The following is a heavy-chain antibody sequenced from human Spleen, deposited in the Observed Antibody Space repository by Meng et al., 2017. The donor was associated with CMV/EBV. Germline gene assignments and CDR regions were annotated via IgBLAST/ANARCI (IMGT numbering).Heavy chain of an antibody. J-gene: IGHJ4*02. V-gene: IGHV3-9*01. CDR3: AKGKWLLYYFDY. CDR2: ITWNSGNI. D-gene: IGHD6-19*01. Sequence: SLKISCAASAFTFDDYAMYWVRQPPGKGLEWVSIITWNSGNIGYADSVKGRFTISRDNAKNSLYLQMNSLRAEDTALYYCAKGKWLLYYFDYWGQGTLVTVSS. CDR1: AFTFDDYA.